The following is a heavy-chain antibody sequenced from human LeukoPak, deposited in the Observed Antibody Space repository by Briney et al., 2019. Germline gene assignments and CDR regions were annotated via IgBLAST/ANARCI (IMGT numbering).Heavy chain of an antibody. CDR3: ARDGGGYSYGFDY. CDR1: GASISSYY. CDR2: IYYSGST. J-gene: IGHJ4*02. Sequence: SETLSLTCTVSGASISSYYWSWIRQPPGKGLEWIGYIYYSGSTNYNPSLKSRVTISVDTSKNQFSLKLSSVTAADTAVYYCARDGGGYSYGFDYWGQGTLVTVSS. V-gene: IGHV4-59*01. D-gene: IGHD5-18*01.